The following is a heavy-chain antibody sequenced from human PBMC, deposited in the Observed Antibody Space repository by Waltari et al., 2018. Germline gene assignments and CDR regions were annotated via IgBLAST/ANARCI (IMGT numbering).Heavy chain of an antibody. D-gene: IGHD6-19*01. CDR2: IVHDGRKD. CDR1: GFTFSDYG. J-gene: IGHJ4*02. Sequence: QVQLVESGGGVVQPGRSLRLSCAASGFTFSDYGMHWVRQAPGKGIEWVACIVHDGRKDVYAESVKGRFTISRDNSRNTMYMQMNSLRAEDTAVYYCTRDVSSIYFDYWGQGTLVTVSS. V-gene: IGHV3-33*01. CDR3: TRDVSSIYFDY.